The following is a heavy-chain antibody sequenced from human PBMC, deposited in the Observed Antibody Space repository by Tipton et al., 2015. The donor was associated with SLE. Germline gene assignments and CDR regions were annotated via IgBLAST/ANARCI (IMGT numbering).Heavy chain of an antibody. CDR1: GYSISSGYY. D-gene: IGHD3-16*02. J-gene: IGHJ1*01. V-gene: IGHV4-38-2*01. CDR3: ASRYRSIEGYFQH. Sequence: TLSLTCAFSGYSISSGYYWSWIRQSPGKGLEWIGEINHSGNTNYNPSLKSRVTISVDTSKNQLSLKLSSVTAADTAVYYCASRYRSIEGYFQHWGQGTLVTVSS. CDR2: INHSGNT.